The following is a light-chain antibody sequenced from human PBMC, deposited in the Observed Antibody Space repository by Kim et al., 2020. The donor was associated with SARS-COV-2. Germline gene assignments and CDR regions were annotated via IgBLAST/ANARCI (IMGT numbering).Light chain of an antibody. V-gene: IGKV1-39*01. CDR1: QSISTY. Sequence: DIQMTPFPFSLSAYIGDRVTITFRASQSISTYLNWSKQKPGKAPKLLIYGASNFPSGVPSRFSGSGSGTDFTHTTGTLQPEDFGTYYCQQRYSTFGKETKLE. J-gene: IGKJ2*01. CDR3: QQRYST. CDR2: GAS.